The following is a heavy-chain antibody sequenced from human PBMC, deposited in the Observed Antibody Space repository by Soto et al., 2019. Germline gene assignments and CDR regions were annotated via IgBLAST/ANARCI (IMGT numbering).Heavy chain of an antibody. CDR1: GGTFSSYA. Sequence: SVKVSCKASGGTFSSYAISWVRQAPGQGLEWMGGIIPIFGTANYAQKFQGRVTITADESTSTAYMELSSLRSEDTAVYYCARAPPSGITGTTRSWFDPWGQGTLVTVSS. D-gene: IGHD1-7*01. CDR3: ARAPPSGITGTTRSWFDP. V-gene: IGHV1-69*13. J-gene: IGHJ5*02. CDR2: IIPIFGTA.